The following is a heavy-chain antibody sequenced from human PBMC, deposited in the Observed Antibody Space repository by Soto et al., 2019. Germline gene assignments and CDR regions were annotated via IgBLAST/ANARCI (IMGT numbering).Heavy chain of an antibody. Sequence: PSETLSLTCTVSGGSISSYYWSWIRQPPGKGLEWIGYIYYSGSTNYNPSLKSRVTISVDTSKNQFSLKLSSVTAADTAVYYCARAALYYDSSGYYDYWGQGTLVTVSS. V-gene: IGHV4-59*12. CDR1: GGSISSYY. D-gene: IGHD3-22*01. CDR2: IYYSGST. CDR3: ARAALYYDSSGYYDY. J-gene: IGHJ4*02.